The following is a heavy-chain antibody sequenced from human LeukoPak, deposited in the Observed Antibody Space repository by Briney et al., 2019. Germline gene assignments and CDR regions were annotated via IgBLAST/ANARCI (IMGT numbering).Heavy chain of an antibody. CDR3: TTELDYSSGWFDY. Sequence: PGGSLRLSCAASGVTFSSNAMHWVRQAPGKGLEWVGRIKSKADGGTTDYAAPVKGRFTISRDDSKNTLYLQMNSLKTEDTAVYYCTTELDYSSGWFDYWGQGTLVTVSS. J-gene: IGHJ4*02. CDR1: GVTFSSNA. D-gene: IGHD6-19*01. V-gene: IGHV3-15*01. CDR2: IKSKADGGTT.